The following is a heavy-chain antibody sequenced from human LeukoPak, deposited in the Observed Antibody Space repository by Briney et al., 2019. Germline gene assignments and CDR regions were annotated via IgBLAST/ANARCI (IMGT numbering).Heavy chain of an antibody. CDR2: ISGSGGNT. Sequence: PGGSLRLSCAASGFTFSSYGMSWVRQAPGKGLEWVSGISGSGGNTYYADSVKGRFTISRDNSKNTLYLHMNSLRAEDTALYYCAKDIRQYSSGWPCFDYWGQGTLVTVSS. CDR3: AKDIRQYSSGWPCFDY. CDR1: GFTFSSYG. J-gene: IGHJ4*02. V-gene: IGHV3-23*01. D-gene: IGHD6-19*01.